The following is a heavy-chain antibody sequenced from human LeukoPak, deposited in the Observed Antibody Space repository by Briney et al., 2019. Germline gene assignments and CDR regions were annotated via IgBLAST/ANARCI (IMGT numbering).Heavy chain of an antibody. CDR3: ASEEIAVAGKGNQS. Sequence: GGSLRLSCAASGFTFSSYWMSWVRQAPGKGLEWVSSISSSSSYIYYADSVKGRFTISRDNAKNSLYLQMNSLRAEDTAVYYCASEEIAVAGKGNQSRGQGTLVTVSS. CDR1: GFTFSSYW. D-gene: IGHD6-19*01. V-gene: IGHV3-21*01. J-gene: IGHJ4*02. CDR2: ISSSSSYI.